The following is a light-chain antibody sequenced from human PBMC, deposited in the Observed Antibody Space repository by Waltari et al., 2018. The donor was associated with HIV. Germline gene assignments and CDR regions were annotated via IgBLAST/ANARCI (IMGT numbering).Light chain of an antibody. CDR3: SSYTSSSTLV. Sequence: QSALTQPASVSGSPGQSITISCTGTSSDVGGYNYVSWYQQHPGKAPKLMIYDVSNRPSVVSNRLSGSKSGNTASLTISGLQAEDEADYYCSSYTSSSTLVFGGGTKLTVL. CDR1: SSDVGGYNY. J-gene: IGLJ2*01. CDR2: DVS. V-gene: IGLV2-14*03.